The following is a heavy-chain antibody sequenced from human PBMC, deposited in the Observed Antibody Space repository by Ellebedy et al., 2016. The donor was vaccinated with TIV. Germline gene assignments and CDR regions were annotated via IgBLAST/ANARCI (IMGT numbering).Heavy chain of an antibody. V-gene: IGHV3-7*01. CDR3: ATDGSYGDYRSPTHAFVM. Sequence: GESLKISCGASGFSFRSYWMTWVRQAPGKGLEWMANINQDGSDKYYEDSVKGRFTIARDNAKNSLFLQMSSLRVEDTAVYYCATDGSYGDYRSPTHAFVMWGQGTMVAVSS. CDR1: GFSFRSYW. J-gene: IGHJ3*02. CDR2: INQDGSDK. D-gene: IGHD4-17*01.